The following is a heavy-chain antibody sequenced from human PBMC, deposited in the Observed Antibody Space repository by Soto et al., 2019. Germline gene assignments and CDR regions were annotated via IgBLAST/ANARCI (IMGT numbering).Heavy chain of an antibody. CDR2: IGTAGDP. CDR1: GFTFSSYD. J-gene: IGHJ6*02. V-gene: IGHV3-13*05. Sequence: XVSLRLSCAASGFTFSSYDMHWVRQATGKGLEWVSAIGTAGDPYYPGSVKGRFTISRENAKNSLYLQMNSLRAGDTAVYYCARGGYSSGWYGAYYYYGMDVWGQGTTVTVSS. CDR3: ARGGYSSGWYGAYYYYGMDV. D-gene: IGHD6-19*01.